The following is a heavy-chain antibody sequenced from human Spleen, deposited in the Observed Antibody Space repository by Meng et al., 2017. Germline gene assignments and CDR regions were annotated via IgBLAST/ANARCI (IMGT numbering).Heavy chain of an antibody. D-gene: IGHD6-13*01. V-gene: IGHV4-39*07. CDR2: LYYSGGT. CDR3: ATGYSSSWLFY. Sequence: LQPQLSGPGLVKPSESLPLTCTVSAGSVSSSSYYWGWIRQPPGKGLEWIGTLYYSGGTYYNPSLKSRVTISLDTSKNQFSLKLSSVTAADTAVYYCATGYSSSWLFYWGQGTLVTVSS. CDR1: AGSVSSSSYY. J-gene: IGHJ4*02.